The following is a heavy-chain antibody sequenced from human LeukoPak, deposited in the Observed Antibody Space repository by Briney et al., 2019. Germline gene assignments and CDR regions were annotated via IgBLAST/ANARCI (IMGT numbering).Heavy chain of an antibody. V-gene: IGHV4-59*01. Sequence: SETLSLTCSVSGGSISTYYWSWIRQPPGKGLEWIGDIYYSGSTNYNPSLMSRVTISVDTSKNQFSLKLSSVTAADTAVYYCARMARDSNDYWGQGTLVTASS. CDR3: ARMARDSNDY. D-gene: IGHD5-24*01. CDR2: IYYSGST. CDR1: GGSISTYY. J-gene: IGHJ4*02.